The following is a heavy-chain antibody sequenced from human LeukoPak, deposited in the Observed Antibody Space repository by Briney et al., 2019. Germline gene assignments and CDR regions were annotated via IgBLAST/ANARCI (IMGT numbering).Heavy chain of an antibody. CDR1: GGSISTYY. D-gene: IGHD5-18*01. V-gene: IGHV4-59*01. CDR3: ARDKAHSYGRYFDP. CDR2: ISYGNT. Sequence: SETLSLTCSVAGGSISTYYWNWIRQTPGKGLEWIGHISYGNTDYNPSLKSRVTISVDTSKNQFSLKLTSVTAADTAVYYCARDKAHSYGRYFDPWGQGALVTVSS. J-gene: IGHJ5*02.